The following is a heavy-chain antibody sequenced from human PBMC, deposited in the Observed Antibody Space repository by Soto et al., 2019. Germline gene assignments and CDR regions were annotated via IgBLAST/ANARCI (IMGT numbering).Heavy chain of an antibody. Sequence: PSETLSLTCAVYGGSFSGYYWSWIRQPPGKGLEWIGEINHSGSTNYNPPLKSRVTISVDTSKNQFSLKLSSVTAADTAVYYCARDSTAMVTAFDIWGQGTMVTVSS. D-gene: IGHD5-18*01. CDR2: INHSGST. J-gene: IGHJ3*02. CDR3: ARDSTAMVTAFDI. V-gene: IGHV4-34*09. CDR1: GGSFSGYY.